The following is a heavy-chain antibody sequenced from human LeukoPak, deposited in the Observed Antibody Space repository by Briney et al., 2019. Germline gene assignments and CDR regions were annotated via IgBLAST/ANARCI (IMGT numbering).Heavy chain of an antibody. J-gene: IGHJ6*02. CDR2: IRSKAYRGTT. V-gene: IGHV3-49*04. Sequence: PGRSLRLSCSGSGFTFGDQAMSWVRQAPGKGLEWVGFIRSKAYRGTTEYAASVKGRFSISRDDSASIAYLQMNSLKTEDTAVYYCARGPIQLWIHNAMDVWGQGTTVTVSS. CDR1: GFTFGDQA. D-gene: IGHD5-24*01. CDR3: ARGPIQLWIHNAMDV.